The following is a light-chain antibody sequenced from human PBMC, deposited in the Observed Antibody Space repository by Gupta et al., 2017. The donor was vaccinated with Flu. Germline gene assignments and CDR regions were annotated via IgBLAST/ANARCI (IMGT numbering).Light chain of an antibody. J-gene: IGKJ4*01. V-gene: IGKV4-1*01. Sequence: LGERATINCRSSQSLLFNSNSKNYLAWYQQKQGQPPKLLIYWASTRESGVPDRFNGSGSGTDFTLTISSLQAEDVAVYYCQQYYATLALTFGGGTKVEIK. CDR3: QQYYATLALT. CDR1: QSLLFNSNSKNY. CDR2: WAS.